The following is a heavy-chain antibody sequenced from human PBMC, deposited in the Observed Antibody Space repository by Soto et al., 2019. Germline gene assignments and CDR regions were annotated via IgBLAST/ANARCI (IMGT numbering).Heavy chain of an antibody. CDR3: TTAPLMIVVVSDAFDI. J-gene: IGHJ3*02. V-gene: IGHV3-15*07. CDR1: GFTFSNAW. D-gene: IGHD3-22*01. CDR2: IKSKTDGGTT. Sequence: GGSLRLSCAASGFTFSNAWMNWVRQAPGKGLEWVGRIKSKTDGGTTDYAAPVKGRFTISRDDSKNTLYLQMNSLKTEDTAVYYCTTAPLMIVVVSDAFDIWGQGTMVTVSS.